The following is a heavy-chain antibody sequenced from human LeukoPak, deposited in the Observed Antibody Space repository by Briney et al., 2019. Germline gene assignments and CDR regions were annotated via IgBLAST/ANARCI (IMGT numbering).Heavy chain of an antibody. CDR3: AKDKSSDDAFDI. CDR1: GFTFSSYA. J-gene: IGHJ3*02. CDR2: ISYDGSNK. V-gene: IGHV3-30*18. Sequence: GGSLRLSCAASGFTFSSYAMSWVRQAPGKGLEWVAVISYDGSNKYYADSVKGRFTISRDNSKNTLYLQMNSLRAEDTAVYYCAKDKSSDDAFDIWGQGTMVTVSS.